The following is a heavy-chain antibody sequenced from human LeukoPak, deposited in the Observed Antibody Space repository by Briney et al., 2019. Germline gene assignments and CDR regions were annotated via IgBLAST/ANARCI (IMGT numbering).Heavy chain of an antibody. Sequence: SETLSLTCAVSGGSISSGGYSWSWIRQPPGKGLEWIGYIYHSGSTYYNPSLKSRVTISVDRSKNQFSLKLSSVTAADTAVYYCARGSSGGSGDWFDPWGQGTLVTVSS. CDR1: GGSISSGGYS. J-gene: IGHJ5*02. D-gene: IGHD2-15*01. CDR3: ARGSSGGSGDWFDP. CDR2: IYHSGST. V-gene: IGHV4-30-2*01.